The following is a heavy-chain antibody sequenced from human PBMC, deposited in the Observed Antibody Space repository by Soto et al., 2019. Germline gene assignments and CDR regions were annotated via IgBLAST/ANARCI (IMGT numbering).Heavy chain of an antibody. CDR3: AKDGSITGTTNNWYFDL. J-gene: IGHJ2*01. CDR1: GFTFSSYA. CDR2: ISGSGGST. Sequence: GGSLRLSCAASGFTFSSYAMSWVRQAPGKGLEWVSAISGSGGSTYYADSVKGRFTISRDNSKNTLYLQMNSLRAEDTAVYYCAKDGSITGTTNNWYFDLWGRGTLVTVSS. D-gene: IGHD1-7*01. V-gene: IGHV3-23*01.